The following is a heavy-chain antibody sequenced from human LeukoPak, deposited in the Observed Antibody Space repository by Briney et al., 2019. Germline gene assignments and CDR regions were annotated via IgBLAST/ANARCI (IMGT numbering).Heavy chain of an antibody. Sequence: PGGSLRLSCAASGFTFSSYAMHWVRQAPGKGLEWVAVISYDGSNKYYADSVKGRFTISRDNSKNTLYLQMNSLRAEDTAVYYCARDTGFWSGYWFEYYYYMDVWGKGTTVTVSS. CDR3: ARDTGFWSGYWFEYYYYMDV. V-gene: IGHV3-30-3*01. CDR1: GFTFSSYA. D-gene: IGHD3-3*01. J-gene: IGHJ6*03. CDR2: ISYDGSNK.